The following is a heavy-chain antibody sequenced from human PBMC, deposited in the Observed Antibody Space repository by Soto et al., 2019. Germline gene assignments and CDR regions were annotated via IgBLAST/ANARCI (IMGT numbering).Heavy chain of an antibody. CDR2: IWFDGSKK. D-gene: IGHD3-22*01. J-gene: IGHJ5*02. Sequence: GSLRPACAASGXKVRNYSIHWVRQAPGKGLEWLAVIWFDGSKKYYADSVNGRFTISRDNSNNTVYLDMNSMTADDSGVFYCARAHTMMILDRFDPWGHGTLVTVSS. CDR3: ARAHTMMILDRFDP. CDR1: GXKVRNYS. V-gene: IGHV3-33*01.